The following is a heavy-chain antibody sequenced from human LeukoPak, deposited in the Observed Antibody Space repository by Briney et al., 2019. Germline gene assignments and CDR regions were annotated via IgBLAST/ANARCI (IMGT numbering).Heavy chain of an antibody. D-gene: IGHD3-10*01. V-gene: IGHV3-15*01. CDR3: AGGSGTYSPDY. J-gene: IGHJ4*02. CDR2: ILSKIGGQTT. Sequence: GGSLRLSCAASGLTFSNAWMSWVRQAPGKELGWGGRILSKIGGQTTEYAASVKGRFTISRDDSRDTVYLQMNSLRAEDMAVYYCAGGSGTYSPDYWGQGTLVTVSS. CDR1: GLTFSNAW.